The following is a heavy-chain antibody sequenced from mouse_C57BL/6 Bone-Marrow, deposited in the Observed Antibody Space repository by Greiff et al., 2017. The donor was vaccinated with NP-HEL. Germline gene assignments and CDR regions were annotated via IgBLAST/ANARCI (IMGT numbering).Heavy chain of an antibody. CDR2: ISSGGSST. CDR1: GFTFSSYG. Sequence: EVKLMESGGDLVKPGGSLKLSCAASGFTFSSYGMSWVRQTPDKRLEWVATISSGGSSTYYPDSVKGRFTISRDNAKNTLYLQMSSLKSEDTAMYYCASGITTVVEEAWFAYWGQGTLVTVSA. J-gene: IGHJ3*01. V-gene: IGHV5-6*01. D-gene: IGHD1-1*01. CDR3: ASGITTVVEEAWFAY.